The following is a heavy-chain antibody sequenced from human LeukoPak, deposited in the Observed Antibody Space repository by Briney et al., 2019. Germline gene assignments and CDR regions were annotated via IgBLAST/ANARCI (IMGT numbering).Heavy chain of an antibody. J-gene: IGHJ5*02. V-gene: IGHV4-34*01. Sequence: PSETLSLTCAVYGVSFSGYYWSWIRQPPGKGLEWFGEINHSGSTNYNPSLKSRVTISVDTSKNQFSLKLSSVTAADTAVYYCARAPLAKWLAVKYNWFDPWGQGTLVTVSS. CDR1: GVSFSGYY. CDR3: ARAPLAKWLAVKYNWFDP. CDR2: INHSGST. D-gene: IGHD6-19*01.